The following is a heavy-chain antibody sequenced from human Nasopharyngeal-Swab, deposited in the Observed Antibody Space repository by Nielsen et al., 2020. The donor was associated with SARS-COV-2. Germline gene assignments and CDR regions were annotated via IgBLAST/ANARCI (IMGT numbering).Heavy chain of an antibody. CDR2: ISWDGGST. V-gene: IGHV3-43*01. J-gene: IGHJ3*02. Sequence: GESLKISCAASGFTFDDYTMHWVRQAPGKGLEWVSLISWDGGSTYYADSVKGRFTISRENAKNSLFLQINSLRVEDTAMYYCARGDGIYCGGGNCYAVDPFEIWGQGTMVTVSS. CDR3: ARGDGIYCGGGNCYAVDPFEI. D-gene: IGHD2-15*01. CDR1: GFTFDDYT.